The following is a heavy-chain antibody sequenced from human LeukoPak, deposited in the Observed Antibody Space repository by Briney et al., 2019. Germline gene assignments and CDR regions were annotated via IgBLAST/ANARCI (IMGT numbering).Heavy chain of an antibody. CDR1: GGSISSYY. D-gene: IGHD3-10*01. J-gene: IGHJ3*02. V-gene: IGHV4-39*07. CDR2: IYYSGST. CDR3: ASSPVGFGELPDAFDI. Sequence: SETLSLTCTVSGGSISSYYWGWIRQPPGKGLEWIGSIYYSGSTYYNPSLKSRVTISVDTSKNQFSLKLSSVTAADTAVYYCASSPVGFGELPDAFDIWGQGTMVTVSS.